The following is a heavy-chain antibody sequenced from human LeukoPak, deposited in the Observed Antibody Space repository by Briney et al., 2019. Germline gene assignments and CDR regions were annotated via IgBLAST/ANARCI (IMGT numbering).Heavy chain of an antibody. CDR2: ISAYNGNT. CDR3: ARDLSRITGTNWFDP. Sequence: ASVKVSCKASGYTFTSYGISWVPQAPGQGLEWMGWISAYNGNTNYAQKLQGRVTMTTDTSTSTAYMELRSLRSDDTAVYYCARDLSRITGTNWFDPWGQGTLVTVSS. CDR1: GYTFTSYG. D-gene: IGHD1-20*01. J-gene: IGHJ5*02. V-gene: IGHV1-18*01.